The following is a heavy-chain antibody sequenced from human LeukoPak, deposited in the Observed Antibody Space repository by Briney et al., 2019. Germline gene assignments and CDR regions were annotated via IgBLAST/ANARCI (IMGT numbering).Heavy chain of an antibody. CDR2: ISSSSSYI. CDR3: ARSALRLFYYFDY. CDR1: GFTVSSNY. J-gene: IGHJ4*02. V-gene: IGHV3-21*01. D-gene: IGHD3-3*01. Sequence: GGSLRLSCAASGFTVSSNYMSWVRQAPGKGLEWVSSISSSSSYIYYADSVKGRFTISRDNAKNSLYLQMNSLRAEDTAVYYCARSALRLFYYFDYWGQGTLVTVSS.